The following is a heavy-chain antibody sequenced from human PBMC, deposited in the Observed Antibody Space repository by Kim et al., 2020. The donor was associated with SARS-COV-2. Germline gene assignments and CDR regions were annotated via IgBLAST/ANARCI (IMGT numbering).Heavy chain of an antibody. Sequence: PSFQGRVTISADKAISTAYLQWSSLKASDTAMYYCAGQRDSSGKRSHFDYWGQGTLVTVSS. V-gene: IGHV5-51*01. D-gene: IGHD6-19*01. CDR3: AGQRDSSGKRSHFDY. J-gene: IGHJ4*02.